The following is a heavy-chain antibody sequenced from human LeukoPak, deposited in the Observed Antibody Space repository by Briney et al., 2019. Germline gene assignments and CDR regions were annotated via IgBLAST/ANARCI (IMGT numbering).Heavy chain of an antibody. D-gene: IGHD1-1*01. V-gene: IGHV3-23*01. J-gene: IGHJ4*02. CDR3: AKQTRTTTAPDY. CDR1: GFTFSSHA. Sequence: GGSLRLSCAASGFTFSSHAMSWVRQAPGKGLEWVSTISGSGDNTYYADSLKGRFTISRDSSKNTLYLQMNSLRAEDTAVYYCAKQTRTTTAPDYWGQGTLVTVSS. CDR2: ISGSGDNT.